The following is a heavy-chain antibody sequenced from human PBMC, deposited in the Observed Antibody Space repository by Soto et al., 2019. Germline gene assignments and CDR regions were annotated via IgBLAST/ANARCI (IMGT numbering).Heavy chain of an antibody. CDR1: GYTFSRYG. Sequence: ASVKVSCKASGYTFSRYGISWVRQAPGQGLEWMGWISGLNGNTKESEKLQGRVTLTTDTAANTAHMELRGLRSDDTAVYYCARASAYRTPWSFDNWGQGTLVTVSS. D-gene: IGHD2-21*01. CDR2: ISGLNGNT. J-gene: IGHJ4*02. CDR3: ARASAYRTPWSFDN. V-gene: IGHV1-18*01.